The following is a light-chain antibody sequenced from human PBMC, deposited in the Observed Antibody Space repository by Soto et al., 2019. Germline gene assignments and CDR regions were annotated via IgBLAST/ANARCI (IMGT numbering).Light chain of an antibody. CDR3: QKFNTVPLT. V-gene: IGKV1-27*01. J-gene: IGKJ5*01. Sequence: DIQMTQSPSSLSASVGDRVTITCRASQDISVYLAWYQQKQGKVHKLLIYSASTLQPGVPSRFSGSVSGTDFTLAIISLQTEDVAPYYCQKFNTVPLTFAQGTRLEIK. CDR2: SAS. CDR1: QDISVY.